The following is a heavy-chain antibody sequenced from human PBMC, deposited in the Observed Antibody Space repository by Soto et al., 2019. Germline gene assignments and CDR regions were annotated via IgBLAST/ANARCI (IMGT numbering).Heavy chain of an antibody. V-gene: IGHV3-33*06. J-gene: IGHJ5*02. Sequence: PGGSLRLSCAASGSIFRGYGMHWVRQAPGKGLEWVAVIRYDGSNINYADSVMGRFTISRDNSKNTLYLEMNSLRAEDTAVYYCAKDNLFEIAARPFLFGDPWGQGTLVIVSS. D-gene: IGHD6-6*01. CDR2: IRYDGSNI. CDR3: AKDNLFEIAARPFLFGDP. CDR1: GSIFRGYG.